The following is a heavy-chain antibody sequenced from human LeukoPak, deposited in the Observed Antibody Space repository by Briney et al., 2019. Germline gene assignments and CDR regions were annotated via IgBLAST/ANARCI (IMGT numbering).Heavy chain of an antibody. CDR1: GFTFGSYA. CDR3: ARGAAVALEL. J-gene: IGHJ4*02. CDR2: IRFDGTTE. Sequence: GGSLRLSCAASGFTFGSYAMSWVRQAPGKGLEYVAFIRFDGTTEYYTDSVKGRFTMSRDKSKNTLYLQMNSLRGEDTAVYYCARGAAVALELWGQGTLVTVSS. V-gene: IGHV3-30*02. D-gene: IGHD6-19*01.